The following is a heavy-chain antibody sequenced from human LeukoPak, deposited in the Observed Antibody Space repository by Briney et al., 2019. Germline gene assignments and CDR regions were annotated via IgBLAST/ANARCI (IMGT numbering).Heavy chain of an antibody. V-gene: IGHV3-23*01. D-gene: IGHD6-19*01. CDR1: GFTFSNYA. CDR2: ISDSGGST. Sequence: GGSLRLSCAASGFTFSNYAMSWVRQAPGKGLEWVSGISDSGGSTYYADSVKGRFTISRDNAKNSLYLQMNSLRAEDTAVYYCARDYRRKQWPFDYWGQGTLVTVSS. CDR3: ARDYRRKQWPFDY. J-gene: IGHJ4*02.